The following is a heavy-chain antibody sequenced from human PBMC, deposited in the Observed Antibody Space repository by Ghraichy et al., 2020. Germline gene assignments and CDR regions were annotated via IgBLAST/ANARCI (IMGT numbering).Heavy chain of an antibody. CDR2: INPNSGGT. Sequence: ASVKVSCKASGYTFTGYYMHWVRQAPGQGLEWMGWINPNSGGTNYAQKFQGWVTMTRDTSISTAYMELSRLRSDDTAVYYCARGSSGLYNWFDPWGQGTLVTVS. J-gene: IGHJ5*02. CDR3: ARGSSGLYNWFDP. V-gene: IGHV1-2*04. CDR1: GYTFTGYY. D-gene: IGHD3-22*01.